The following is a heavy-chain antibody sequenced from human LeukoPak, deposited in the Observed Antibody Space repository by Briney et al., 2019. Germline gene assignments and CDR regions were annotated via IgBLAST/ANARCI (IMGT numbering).Heavy chain of an antibody. Sequence: GGSLRLSCAASGFTFSSYAMHWVRQAPGKGLEWVAVISYDGSNKYYTDSVKGRFTISRDNSKNTLYLEMNSLRAEDTAVYYCARETERFLNLWGQGTLVTVSS. CDR1: GFTFSSYA. D-gene: IGHD3-3*01. CDR3: ARETERFLNL. CDR2: ISYDGSNK. V-gene: IGHV3-30*04. J-gene: IGHJ4*02.